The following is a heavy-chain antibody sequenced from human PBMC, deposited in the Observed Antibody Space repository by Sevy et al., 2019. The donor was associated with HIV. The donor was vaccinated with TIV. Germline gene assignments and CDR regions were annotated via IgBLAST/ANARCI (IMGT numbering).Heavy chain of an antibody. Sequence: SVKVSCKASGGTFSSYAISWVRQAPGQGLEWMGGIIPIFGKANYAQKFQGRVTITADESTSTAYMGLSSLRSEDTAVYYCAGVGVRGVITRYFDYWGQGTLVTVSS. J-gene: IGHJ4*02. CDR1: GGTFSSYA. D-gene: IGHD3-10*01. CDR3: AGVGVRGVITRYFDY. V-gene: IGHV1-69*13. CDR2: IIPIFGKA.